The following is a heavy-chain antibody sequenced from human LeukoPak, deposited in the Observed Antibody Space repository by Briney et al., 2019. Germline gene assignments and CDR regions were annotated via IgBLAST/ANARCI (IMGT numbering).Heavy chain of an antibody. J-gene: IGHJ6*02. CDR2: IIPIFGTA. CDR3: ARDIPGAYYGMDV. Sequence: SVKVSCKASGGTFSSYAISWVRQAPGQGLEWMGGIIPIFGTANYAQKFQGRVTITADETTSTAYMELSSLRSEDTAVYYCARDIPGAYYGMDVWGQGTTVTVSS. V-gene: IGHV1-69*13. D-gene: IGHD1-26*01. CDR1: GGTFSSYA.